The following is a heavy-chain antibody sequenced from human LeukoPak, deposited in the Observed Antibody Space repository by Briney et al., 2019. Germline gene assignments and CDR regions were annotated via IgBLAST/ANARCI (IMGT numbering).Heavy chain of an antibody. CDR3: AKDRGIAVAGTPSGYYYGMDV. CDR1: GFTFSSYG. CDR2: IRYDGSNK. V-gene: IGHV3-30*02. D-gene: IGHD6-19*01. Sequence: PGGSLRLSCAASGFTFSSYGMHWVRQAPGKGLEWVAFIRYDGSNKYYADSVKGRFTISRDNAKNSLYLQMNSLRAEDTALYYCAKDRGIAVAGTPSGYYYGMDVWGQGTTVTVSS. J-gene: IGHJ6*02.